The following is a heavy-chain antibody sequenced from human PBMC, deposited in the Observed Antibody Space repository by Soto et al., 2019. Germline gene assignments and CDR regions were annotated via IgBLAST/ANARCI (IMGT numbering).Heavy chain of an antibody. D-gene: IGHD5-12*01. CDR2: TNLNSGDT. J-gene: IGHJ4*02. Sequence: ASVKVSCKASGHTFSDSSMHWVRQAPGQGHEWMGWTNLNSGDTNYAQKFQGRITMTWDKSINTAYMELTRLKSDDTAMYFCARALGGYHLYGPDSWRQRTLVTVSS. CDR3: ARALGGYHLYGPDS. CDR1: GHTFSDSS. V-gene: IGHV1-2*02.